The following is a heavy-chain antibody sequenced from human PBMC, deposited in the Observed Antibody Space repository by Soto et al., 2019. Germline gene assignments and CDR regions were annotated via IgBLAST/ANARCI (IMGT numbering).Heavy chain of an antibody. CDR2: ISGSGGST. J-gene: IGHJ4*02. Sequence: SLRLSCAASGFTFSSYAMSWVRQAPGKGLEWVSAISGSGGSTYYADSVKGRFTISRDNSKNTLYLQMNSLRAEDTAVYYCAKDQAVAGTHNPFDYWGQGTLVTVSS. CDR1: GFTFSSYA. D-gene: IGHD6-19*01. CDR3: AKDQAVAGTHNPFDY. V-gene: IGHV3-23*01.